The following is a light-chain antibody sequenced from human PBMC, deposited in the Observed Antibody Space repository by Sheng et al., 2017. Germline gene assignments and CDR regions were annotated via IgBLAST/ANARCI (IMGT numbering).Light chain of an antibody. Sequence: QAVLTQPASLSASPGASASLTCTLRSGINVGTYRIYWYQQKPGSPPQYLLRYKSDSDYQQGSGVPSRFSGSKDVSANAGILLISGLQSEDEADYYCVIWHNSAYVFGTGTKVTVL. V-gene: IGLV5-45*01. CDR1: SGINVGTYR. CDR3: VIWHNSAYV. J-gene: IGLJ1*01. CDR2: YKSDSDY.